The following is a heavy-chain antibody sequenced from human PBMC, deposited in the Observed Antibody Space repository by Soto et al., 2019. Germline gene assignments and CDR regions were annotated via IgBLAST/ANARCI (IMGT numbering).Heavy chain of an antibody. Sequence: QVQLVQSGAEVKKPGASVMVSCKASGYIFTSYGISWVRQAPGQGLEWMGWITAYNGNTNYAQKFQGRVTMITDTATTTAYMERKSLRSDDTAVYYCAKGGGGATSGWFDPWGQGTLVTVSS. CDR1: GYIFTSYG. CDR3: AKGGGGATSGWFDP. D-gene: IGHD1-26*01. J-gene: IGHJ5*02. V-gene: IGHV1-18*01. CDR2: ITAYNGNT.